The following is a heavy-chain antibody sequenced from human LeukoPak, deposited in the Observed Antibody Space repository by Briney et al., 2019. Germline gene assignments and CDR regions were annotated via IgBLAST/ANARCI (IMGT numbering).Heavy chain of an antibody. J-gene: IGHJ6*03. V-gene: IGHV4-38-2*02. D-gene: IGHD6-19*01. CDR1: GYAISSGYF. CDR3: ARGRGSGWYPYYYYYYMDV. Sequence: SETLSLTCSVSGYAISSGYFWGWIRQPPGKGLEWIGTIYHSGSTNYNPSLKSRVTISVDTSKNQFSLKLSSVTAADTAVYYCARGRGSGWYPYYYYYYMDVWGKGTTVTVSS. CDR2: IYHSGST.